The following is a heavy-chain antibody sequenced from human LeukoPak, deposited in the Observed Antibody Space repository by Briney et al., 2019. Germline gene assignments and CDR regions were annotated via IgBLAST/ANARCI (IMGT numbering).Heavy chain of an antibody. V-gene: IGHV4-39*07. J-gene: IGHJ4*02. CDR1: GGSISSSSYY. Sequence: PSETLSLTCTVSGGSISSSSYYWGWIRQPPGKGLEWIGSIYYSGSTYYNPSLKSRVTISVDTSKNQFSLKLSSVTAADTAVYYCARDTPRATTFDYWGQGTLVTVSS. CDR2: IYYSGST. D-gene: IGHD1-26*01. CDR3: ARDTPRATTFDY.